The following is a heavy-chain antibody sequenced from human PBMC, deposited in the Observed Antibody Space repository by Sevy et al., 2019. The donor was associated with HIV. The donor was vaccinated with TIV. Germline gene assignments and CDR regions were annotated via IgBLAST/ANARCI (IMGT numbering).Heavy chain of an antibody. J-gene: IGHJ5*02. CDR2: TYYRSKWYN. CDR1: GGSVSSSSVA. CDR3: ARAITIFGLTIMLDP. V-gene: IGHV6-1*01. Sequence: KQSQTLSLTCAISGGSVSSSSVAWNWIMQSPSRGLEWLGRTYYRSKWYNDYALSVKNRIIISPDTSKNQLSLQLNSVTPEDTAVYYCARAITIFGLTIMLDPWGLGTLVTVSS. D-gene: IGHD3-3*01.